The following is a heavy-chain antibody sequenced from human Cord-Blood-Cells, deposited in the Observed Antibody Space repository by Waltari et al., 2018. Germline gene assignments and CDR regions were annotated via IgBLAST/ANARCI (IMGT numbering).Heavy chain of an antibody. V-gene: IGHV4-61*09. CDR2: IYTSGST. CDR1: GGSISSGSSY. Sequence: QVQLQESGPGLVKPSQTLSLTCTVPGGSISSGSSYWTWIRQPAGKGLEWIGYIYTSGSTNYNPSLKSRVTISVDTSKNQFSLKLSSVTAADTAVYYCARVGTTVTTYYYYYGMDVWGQGTTVTVSS. J-gene: IGHJ6*02. CDR3: ARVGTTVTTYYYYYGMDV. D-gene: IGHD4-17*01.